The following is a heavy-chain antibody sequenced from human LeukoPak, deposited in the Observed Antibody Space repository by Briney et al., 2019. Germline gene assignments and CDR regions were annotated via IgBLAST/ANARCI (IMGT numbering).Heavy chain of an antibody. D-gene: IGHD4-23*01. Sequence: GGSLRLSCAASGFSYSSYWMSWVRQAPGKGLEWVANIKQDGSDKYYLTSVRGRFTISRDNAKNSLFLQMNSLRVEDTAVYYCARGGGHLDCWGQGTLVTVSS. CDR2: IKQDGSDK. CDR1: GFSYSSYW. V-gene: IGHV3-7*03. CDR3: ARGGGHLDC. J-gene: IGHJ4*02.